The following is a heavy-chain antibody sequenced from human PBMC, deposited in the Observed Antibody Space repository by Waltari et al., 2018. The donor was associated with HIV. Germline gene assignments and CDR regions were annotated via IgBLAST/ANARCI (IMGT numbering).Heavy chain of an antibody. V-gene: IGHV4-34*01. CDR1: GGSFKGYV. D-gene: IGHD6-19*01. Sequence: VRLDKWGSGLLNRSQTLSLTCAVHGGSFKGYVWNWVRRTPGRALEWIGDINYRGDTNYNPSLKSRASLSSDTSKNQYSLRLTALTAADSATYYCARAYNSGPTPHNYYYYGIDVWGRGTTVIVSS. J-gene: IGHJ6*02. CDR3: ARAYNSGPTPHNYYYYGIDV. CDR2: INYRGDT.